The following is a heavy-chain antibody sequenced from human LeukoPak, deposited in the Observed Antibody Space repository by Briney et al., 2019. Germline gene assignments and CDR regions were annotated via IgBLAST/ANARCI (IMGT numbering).Heavy chain of an antibody. Sequence: SETLSLTCTVSGGSISGFYWSWIRQPPGKGLEWIGYIYYTGSTNYNPSLKSRVTISIDTSKNQFSLKLNSVTAADTAVYYCARVLVVGATGDYWGQGTLVTVSS. D-gene: IGHD1-26*01. CDR3: ARVLVVGATGDY. CDR2: IYYTGST. CDR1: GGSISGFY. V-gene: IGHV4-59*08. J-gene: IGHJ4*02.